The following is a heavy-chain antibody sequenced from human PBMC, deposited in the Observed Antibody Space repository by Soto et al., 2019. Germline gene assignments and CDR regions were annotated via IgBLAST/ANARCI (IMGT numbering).Heavy chain of an antibody. CDR3: ARDRCTNGVCPRYFDL. J-gene: IGHJ2*01. Sequence: GGSLRLSCAASGFTFSSYAMHWVRQAPGKGLEWVAVISYDGSNKYYADSVKGRFTISRDNSKNTLYLQMNSLRAEDTAVYYCARDRCTNGVCPRYFDLWGRGTLVTVS. V-gene: IGHV3-30-3*01. CDR1: GFTFSSYA. D-gene: IGHD2-8*01. CDR2: ISYDGSNK.